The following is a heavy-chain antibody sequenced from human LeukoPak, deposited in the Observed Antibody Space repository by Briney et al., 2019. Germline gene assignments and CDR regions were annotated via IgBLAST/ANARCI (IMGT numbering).Heavy chain of an antibody. D-gene: IGHD3-9*01. CDR1: GGSISSYY. CDR2: MYDSGSN. V-gene: IGHV4-59*12. Sequence: SETLSLTCTVSGGSISSYYWSWIRQPPGKGLEWIGYMYDSGSNNYYNPSLKSRVTISVDTSKNKVSLKLSSVTAADTAVYYCARDCPNYDILTGYQDGAFDIWGQGTMVTVSS. CDR3: ARDCPNYDILTGYQDGAFDI. J-gene: IGHJ3*02.